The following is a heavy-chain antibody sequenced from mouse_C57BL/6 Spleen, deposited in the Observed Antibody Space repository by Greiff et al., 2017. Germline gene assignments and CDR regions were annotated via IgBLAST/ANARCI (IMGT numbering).Heavy chain of an antibody. CDR3: AKEDYDYDDWYFDV. V-gene: IGHV2-5*01. CDR2: IWRGGST. J-gene: IGHJ1*03. CDR1: GFSLTSYG. Sequence: VKLVESGPGLVQPSQSLSITCTVSGFSLTSYGVHWVRQSPGKGLEWLGVIWRGGSTDYNAAFMSRLSITKDNSKSQVFFKMNSLQADDTAIYYCAKEDYDYDDWYFDVWGTGTTVTVSS. D-gene: IGHD2-4*01.